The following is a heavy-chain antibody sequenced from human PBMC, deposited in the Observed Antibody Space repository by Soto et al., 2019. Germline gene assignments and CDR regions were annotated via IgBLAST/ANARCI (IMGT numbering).Heavy chain of an antibody. CDR2: IYSGDKT. J-gene: IGHJ6*02. D-gene: IGHD3-3*01. Sequence: EVQLVESGGGLIQPGGSLRLSCAASGFTVSSNYMSWVRQAPGKGLEWVSVIYSGDKTYYAGSVKGRFTISRDNSKNTLYLQMNSLRDEDMALYYCARGVSLVYGMDVWGQGTTVTVSS. CDR1: GFTVSSNY. CDR3: ARGVSLVYGMDV. V-gene: IGHV3-53*01.